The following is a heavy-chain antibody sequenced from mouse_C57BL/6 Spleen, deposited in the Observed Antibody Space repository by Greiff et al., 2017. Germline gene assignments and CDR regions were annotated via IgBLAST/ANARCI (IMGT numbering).Heavy chain of an antibody. Sequence: EVHLVESGGGLVKPGGSLKLSCAASGFTFSSYAMSWVRQTPGKGLEWVGTISDGGSYTYYPDNVKGRCTITRDNAKNNLYLQMSHLKAEDTDMYYCAREQWEGLLYYAMDYWGQGTSVTVSS. J-gene: IGHJ4*01. D-gene: IGHD1-1*01. CDR1: GFTFSSYA. CDR3: AREQWEGLLYYAMDY. V-gene: IGHV5-4*01. CDR2: ISDGGSYT.